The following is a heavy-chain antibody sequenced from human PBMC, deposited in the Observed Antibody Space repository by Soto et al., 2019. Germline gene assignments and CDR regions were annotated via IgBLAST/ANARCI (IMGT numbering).Heavy chain of an antibody. J-gene: IGHJ5*02. CDR3: ARVAYCGGDCYRGFDP. V-gene: IGHV4-30-2*01. Sequence: PSETLSLTCSVSGGSVSSGSYYWSWIRQPPGKGLEWIGYIYHSGSTYYNPSLKSRVTISVDRSKNQFSLKLSSVTAADTAVYYCARVAYCGGDCYRGFDPWGQGTLVTVSS. D-gene: IGHD2-21*02. CDR1: GGSVSSGSYY. CDR2: IYHSGST.